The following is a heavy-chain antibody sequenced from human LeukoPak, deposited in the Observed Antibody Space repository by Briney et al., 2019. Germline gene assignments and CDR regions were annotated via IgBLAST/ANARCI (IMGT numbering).Heavy chain of an antibody. V-gene: IGHV3-30*18. D-gene: IGHD3-3*01. CDR2: ISYDGSNK. J-gene: IGHJ6*02. Sequence: GGSLRLSCAASGFTFSSYGMHWVRQAPGEGLEWVAVISYDGSNKYYADSVKGRFTISRDNSKNTLYLQMNSLRAEDTAVYYCAKDRDFWSGYGMDVWGQGTTVTVSS. CDR3: AKDRDFWSGYGMDV. CDR1: GFTFSSYG.